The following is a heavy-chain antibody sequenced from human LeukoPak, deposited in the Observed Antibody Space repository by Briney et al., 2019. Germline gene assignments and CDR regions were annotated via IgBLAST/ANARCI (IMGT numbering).Heavy chain of an antibody. J-gene: IGHJ4*02. CDR3: ARKKTVYFDY. CDR1: GGSISSYY. D-gene: IGHD2-8*01. CDR2: IYYSGST. V-gene: IGHV4-59*08. Sequence: SETLSLTCTVSGGSISSYYWSWIRQPPGQGLEWIGYIYYSGSTNYNPSLKSRVTISVDTSKNQFSLKLSSVTAADTAVYYCARKKTVYFDYWGQGTLVTVSS.